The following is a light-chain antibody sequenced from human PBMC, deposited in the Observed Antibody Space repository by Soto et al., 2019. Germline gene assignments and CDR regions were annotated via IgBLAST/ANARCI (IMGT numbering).Light chain of an antibody. CDR3: RHYNYWAYT. CDR1: QTIDNT. CDR2: DTS. Sequence: EVVFTQFPGTLCLSRGERSALSCRASQTIDNTLAWYRRTPGQAPRILIYDTSTRATGVPARFICSGPAAECIRASSPLQSVHVEVDACRHYNYWAYTFSQGTKVDIK. V-gene: IGKV3D-15*01. J-gene: IGKJ2*01.